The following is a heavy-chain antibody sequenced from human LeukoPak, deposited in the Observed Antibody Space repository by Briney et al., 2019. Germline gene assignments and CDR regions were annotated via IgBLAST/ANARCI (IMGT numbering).Heavy chain of an antibody. CDR2: IIPIFGTA. CDR1: GGTFSSYA. V-gene: IGHV1-69*13. J-gene: IGHJ5*02. Sequence: GASVKVSCKASGGTFSSYAISWVRQAPGQGLEWMGGIIPIFGTANYAQKFQGRVTITADESTSTAYMELSSLRSEDTAAYYCARGGAGSDRLDPWGQGTLVTVSS. D-gene: IGHD1-14*01. CDR3: ARGGAGSDRLDP.